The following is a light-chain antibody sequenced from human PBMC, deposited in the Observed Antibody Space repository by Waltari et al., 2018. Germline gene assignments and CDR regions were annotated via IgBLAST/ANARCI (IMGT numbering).Light chain of an antibody. CDR1: QRFSKY. CDR3: QNHERLPAT. CDR2: AAS. J-gene: IGKJ1*01. V-gene: IGKV3-20*01. Sequence: VLTQSPGTLSLSQGETATLSCRASQRFSKYLVWYQQRPGHAPRLLIYAASTRATGVPDRFSGSGYGTDFTLTISRLEPEDFAVYYCQNHERLPATFGQGTKVEIK.